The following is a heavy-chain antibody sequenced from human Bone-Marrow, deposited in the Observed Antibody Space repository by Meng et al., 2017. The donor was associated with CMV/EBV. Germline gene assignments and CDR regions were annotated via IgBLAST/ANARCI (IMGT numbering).Heavy chain of an antibody. CDR3: GAWQWLV. CDR2: IKSKSAGGTT. Sequence: GESLKISCAASGFTFSNAWMSWVRQAPGKGLEWVGRIKSKSAGGTTDYAAPAKGRFTISRDDSENTLYLQMNSLTSEDTAVYYCGAWQWLVRGQGTQVTVSS. CDR1: GFTFSNAW. D-gene: IGHD6-19*01. J-gene: IGHJ4*02. V-gene: IGHV3-15*01.